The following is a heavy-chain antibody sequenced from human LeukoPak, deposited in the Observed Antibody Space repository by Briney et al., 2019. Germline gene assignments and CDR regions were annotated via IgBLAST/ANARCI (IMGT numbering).Heavy chain of an antibody. J-gene: IGHJ4*02. V-gene: IGHV4-34*01. CDR2: INHSGST. CDR3: ARGQRITMTD. D-gene: IGHD3-22*01. CDR1: GGSFSGYY. Sequence: PSETLSLTCAVYGGSFSGYYWSWIRQPPGKGLEWIGEINHSGSTNYNPSLKSRVTISVDTSKNQFSLKLSSVTAADTAVYYCARGQRITMTDWGQGTLVTVSS.